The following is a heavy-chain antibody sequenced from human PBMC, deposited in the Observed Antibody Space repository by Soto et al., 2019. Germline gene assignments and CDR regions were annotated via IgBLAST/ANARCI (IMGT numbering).Heavy chain of an antibody. CDR2: ISGSGQTT. CDR3: ARESEDLTSNFDY. V-gene: IGHV3-23*01. J-gene: IGHJ4*02. CDR1: GFTFSRFA. Sequence: EVQLLESGGGLGQPGGSLRLSCAGSGFTFSRFAMSWVRQVPGKGLEWVSAISGSGQTTYYADSVKGRFTISRDNAKNSLYLEMNSLRAEDTAVYYCARESEDLTSNFDYWGQGTLVTVSS.